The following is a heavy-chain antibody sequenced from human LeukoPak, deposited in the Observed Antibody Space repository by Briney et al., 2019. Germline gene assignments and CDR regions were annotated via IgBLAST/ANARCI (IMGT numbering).Heavy chain of an antibody. J-gene: IGHJ4*02. CDR3: ARGYYYDSSGYLYYFDY. CDR2: IYYSGST. Sequence: PSETLSLTCTVSGGSISSYYWSWIRQPPGKGLEWMGYIYYSGSTNYNPSLKSRVTISVDTSKNQFSLKLSSVTAADTAVYYCARGYYYDSSGYLYYFDYWGQGTLVTVSS. V-gene: IGHV4-59*01. CDR1: GGSISSYY. D-gene: IGHD3-22*01.